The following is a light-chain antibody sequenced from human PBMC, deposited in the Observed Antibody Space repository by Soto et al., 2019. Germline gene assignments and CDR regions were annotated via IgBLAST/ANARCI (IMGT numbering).Light chain of an antibody. CDR3: QQSYTTLFT. CDR1: QSIDNY. CDR2: AAS. J-gene: IGKJ3*01. V-gene: IGKV1-39*01. Sequence: DIQMTQSPPSLSASVGDRVTITCRTSQSIDNYLNWYQQKPGKAPKLLIYAASTLQSGVPSRFSGSGSGTDFTLTISSLQPEDFATYYCQQSYTTLFTFGPGTKVDLK.